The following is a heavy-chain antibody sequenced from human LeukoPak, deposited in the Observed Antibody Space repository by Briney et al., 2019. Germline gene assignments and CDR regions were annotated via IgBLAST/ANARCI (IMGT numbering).Heavy chain of an antibody. CDR1: GGSISSYY. Sequence: SETLSLTCTVSGGSISSYYWSWIRQPAGKGLEWIGRIYTSGSTNYNPSLKSRVTMSVDTSKNQFSLKLSSGTAADTAVYDCAKNIGYSSRGLIDYGAQGTLVPLS. CDR3: AKNIGYSSRGLIDY. V-gene: IGHV4-4*07. J-gene: IGHJ4*02. D-gene: IGHD6-13*01. CDR2: IYTSGST.